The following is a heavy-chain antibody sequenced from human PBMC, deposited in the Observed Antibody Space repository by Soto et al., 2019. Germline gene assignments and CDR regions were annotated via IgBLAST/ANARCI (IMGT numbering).Heavy chain of an antibody. CDR2: IYWNDDK. D-gene: IGHD6-25*01. Sequence: QITLKESGPTLVKPTQTLTLTCTFSGFSLTTSGVSVGWIRQPPGKALEWLASIYWNDDKSYSPSLKSRLTLTKDNSKKQVVLTMTNMDPVDTATYYCAYRVGSRGSFDYWGQGTLVTVSS. V-gene: IGHV2-5*01. J-gene: IGHJ4*02. CDR3: AYRVGSRGSFDY. CDR1: GFSLTTSGVS.